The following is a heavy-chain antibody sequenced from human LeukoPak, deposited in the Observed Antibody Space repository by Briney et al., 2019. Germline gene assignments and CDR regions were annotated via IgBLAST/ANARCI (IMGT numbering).Heavy chain of an antibody. Sequence: SETLSLTCTVSGGSISSGDYYWSWIRQPPGKGLEWIGEINHSGNTNYNPSLKSRVTISVDTSKNQFSLKLSSVTAADTAVFFCARDSSGWPSGGAFDIWGQGTMVTVSS. J-gene: IGHJ3*02. CDR3: ARDSSGWPSGGAFDI. CDR2: INHSGNT. D-gene: IGHD6-19*01. V-gene: IGHV4-39*07. CDR1: GGSISSGDYY.